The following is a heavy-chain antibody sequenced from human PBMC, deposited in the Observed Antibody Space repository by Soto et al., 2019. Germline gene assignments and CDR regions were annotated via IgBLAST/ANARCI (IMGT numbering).Heavy chain of an antibody. CDR3: ARVHDYGGNFYFDY. V-gene: IGHV4-31*03. J-gene: IGHJ4*02. CDR1: GGSISSGGYY. Sequence: SETLSLTCTVSGGSISSGGYYWSWIRQHPGKGLEWIGYIYYSGSTYYNPSLKSRVTISVDMSKNQFSLKLSSVTAADTAVYYCARVHDYGGNFYFDYWGQGTLVTVSS. D-gene: IGHD4-17*01. CDR2: IYYSGST.